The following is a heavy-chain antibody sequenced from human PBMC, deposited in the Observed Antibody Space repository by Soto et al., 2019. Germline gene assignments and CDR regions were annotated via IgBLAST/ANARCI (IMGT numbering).Heavy chain of an antibody. CDR2: INPNSGGT. D-gene: IGHD6-13*01. V-gene: IGHV1-2*04. CDR3: ASGIAAAAARGMAV. CDR1: GYTFTGYY. Sequence: QVQLVQSGAEVKKPGASVKVSCKASGYTFTGYYMHWVRQAPGQGLEWMGWINPNSGGTNYAQKFQGWGTMARNTSSSTAYREQSRLRSDDTAVYYCASGIAAAAARGMAVWGRGATVTVSS. J-gene: IGHJ6*02.